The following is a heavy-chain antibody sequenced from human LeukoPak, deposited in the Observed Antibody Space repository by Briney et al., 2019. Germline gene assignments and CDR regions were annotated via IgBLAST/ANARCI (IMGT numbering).Heavy chain of an antibody. J-gene: IGHJ4*02. CDR2: IYYSGST. V-gene: IGHV4-39*07. CDR3: ARKIGYSYGLVDY. Sequence: SETLSLTCTVSGDSISSSSYYWGWICQPPGKGLEWIGSIYYSGSTYYNPSLKSRVTISVDTSKNQFSLKLSSVTAADTAVYYCARKIGYSYGLVDYWGPGTLVTVSS. D-gene: IGHD5-18*01. CDR1: GDSISSSSYY.